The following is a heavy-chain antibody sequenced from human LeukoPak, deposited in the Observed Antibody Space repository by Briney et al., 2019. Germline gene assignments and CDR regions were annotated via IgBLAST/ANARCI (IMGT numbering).Heavy chain of an antibody. D-gene: IGHD5-12*01. CDR1: GFTFSSYA. Sequence: PGRSLRLSCAASGFTFSSYAMHWVRQAPGKGLEWVAIISYDGSNKYYADSVKGRFTISRDNSKNTRYLQMNSLRAEDTAVYYCARDPEWLRLMDYWGQGTLVTVSS. CDR3: ARDPEWLRLMDY. CDR2: ISYDGSNK. J-gene: IGHJ4*02. V-gene: IGHV3-30-3*01.